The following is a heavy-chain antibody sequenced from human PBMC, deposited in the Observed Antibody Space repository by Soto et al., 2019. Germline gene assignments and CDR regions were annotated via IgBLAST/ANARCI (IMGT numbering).Heavy chain of an antibody. Sequence: SETLSLTCTVSGGSISSYDWSWIRQPPGKGLEWIGYIYYSGSTNYNPSLKSRVTISVDTSKNQFSLKLSSVTAADTAVYYCARGNYDFWSGYYTGFIYWGQGTLVTVSS. CDR3: ARGNYDFWSGYYTGFIY. CDR2: IYYSGST. CDR1: GGSISSYD. V-gene: IGHV4-59*01. J-gene: IGHJ4*02. D-gene: IGHD3-3*01.